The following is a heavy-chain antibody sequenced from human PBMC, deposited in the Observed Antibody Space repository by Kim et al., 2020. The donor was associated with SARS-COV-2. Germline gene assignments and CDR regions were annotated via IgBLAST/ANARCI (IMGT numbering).Heavy chain of an antibody. CDR1: GFTFSSNY. Sequence: GGSLRLSCAASGFTFSSNYMSWLRQAPGKGLEWLSVIYSGDKTYYVESVKGRLTISRDNSKNTLYLQMTSLRVEDTAVYYCATNLAAAGVVCGQGTLVT. J-gene: IGHJ4*02. V-gene: IGHV3-66*01. D-gene: IGHD6-13*01. CDR3: ATNLAAAGVV. CDR2: IYSGDKT.